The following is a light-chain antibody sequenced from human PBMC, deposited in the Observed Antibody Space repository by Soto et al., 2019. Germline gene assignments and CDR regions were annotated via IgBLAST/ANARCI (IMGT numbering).Light chain of an antibody. J-gene: IGLJ3*02. V-gene: IGLV1-40*01. CDR2: RNS. CDR3: LSYDSSLSSWV. CDR1: SSNIGAGYD. Sequence: QAVVTQPPSVSGAPGQRVTISCTGSSSNIGAGYDGHWYQQLPGTAPKLLIYRNSNRPSGVPDRFSGSKSGTSASLAITGLQAEDEADYYCLSYDSSLSSWVFGGGTKLTVL.